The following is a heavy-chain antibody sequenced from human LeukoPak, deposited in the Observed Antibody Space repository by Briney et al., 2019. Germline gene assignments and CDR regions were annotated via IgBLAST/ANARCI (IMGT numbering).Heavy chain of an antibody. V-gene: IGHV3-23*01. CDR1: GFTVSSYA. CDR2: ISGSGGST. J-gene: IGHJ4*02. Sequence: QPGGSLRLSCAASGFTVSSYAMSWVRQAPGKGLEWVSAISGSGGSTYYADSVKGRFTISRDNSKNTLYLQMNSLRAEDTAVYYCAKDLNWNYFNGNDDYWGQGTLVTVSS. D-gene: IGHD1-7*01. CDR3: AKDLNWNYFNGNDDY.